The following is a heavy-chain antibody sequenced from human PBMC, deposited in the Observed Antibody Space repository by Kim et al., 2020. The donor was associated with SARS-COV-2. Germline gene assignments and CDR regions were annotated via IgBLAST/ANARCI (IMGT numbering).Heavy chain of an antibody. V-gene: IGHV1-69*13. D-gene: IGHD3-3*01. CDR3: ASPSPNVLRFLEWLNYYYMDV. J-gene: IGHJ6*03. CDR2: IIPIFGTA. Sequence: SVKVSCKASGGTFSSYAISWVRQAPGQGLEWMGGIIPIFGTANYAQKFQGRVTITADESTSTAYMELSSLRSEDTAVYYCASPSPNVLRFLEWLNYYYMDVWGKGTTVTVSS. CDR1: GGTFSSYA.